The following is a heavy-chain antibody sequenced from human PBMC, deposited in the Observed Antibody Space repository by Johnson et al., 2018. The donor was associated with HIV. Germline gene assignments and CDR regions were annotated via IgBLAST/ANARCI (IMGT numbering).Heavy chain of an antibody. CDR3: AKAPSWEPFPFDI. Sequence: QVQLVESGGGVVQPGRSLRLSCAASGFTFSSYGMHWVRQAPGKGLEWVAVIWYDGSNKYYADSVKGRFTISRDNSENTMYLQMNSLRAEDTAVYYCAKAPSWEPFPFDIWGQGTMVTVYS. D-gene: IGHD1-26*01. V-gene: IGHV3-33*06. CDR2: IWYDGSNK. CDR1: GFTFSSYG. J-gene: IGHJ3*02.